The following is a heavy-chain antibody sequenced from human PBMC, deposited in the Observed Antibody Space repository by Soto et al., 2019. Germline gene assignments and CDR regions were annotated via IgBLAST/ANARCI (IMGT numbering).Heavy chain of an antibody. V-gene: IGHV3-23*01. CDR1: GFTFSNYA. J-gene: IGHJ4*02. CDR3: AKDGDTNIVGNYFDY. Sequence: GGSLRLSCAASGFTFSNYAMNWVRQAPGKGLEWVSAISGSGGFTYYADSVKGRFTISRDNSKYTLFLQMNSLRAEDTAVFYCAKDGDTNIVGNYFDYWGQGTLVTVSS. CDR2: ISGSGGFT. D-gene: IGHD5-12*01.